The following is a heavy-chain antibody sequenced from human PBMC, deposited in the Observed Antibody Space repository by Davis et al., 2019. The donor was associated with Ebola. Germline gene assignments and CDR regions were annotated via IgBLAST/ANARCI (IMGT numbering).Heavy chain of an antibody. Sequence: GGSLRLSCAASGFTFSSYSMNWVRQAPGKGLEWVSYISSSGSTIYYADSVKGRFTISRDNAKNSLYLQMNSLRAEDTAVYYCARVPVGYYYYGMDVWGQGITVTVSS. D-gene: IGHD1-26*01. V-gene: IGHV3-48*04. CDR2: ISSSGSTI. J-gene: IGHJ6*02. CDR3: ARVPVGYYYYGMDV. CDR1: GFTFSSYS.